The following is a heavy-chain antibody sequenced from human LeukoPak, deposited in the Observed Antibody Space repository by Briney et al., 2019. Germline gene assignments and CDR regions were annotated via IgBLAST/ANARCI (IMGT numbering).Heavy chain of an antibody. CDR1: GFTFSSYA. CDR3: AKGGRDYYDSSGYPYYFDY. J-gene: IGHJ4*02. V-gene: IGHV3-23*01. Sequence: GSLRLSCAASGFTFSSYAMSWVRQAPGKGLEWVSAISGSGGSTYYADSVKGRFTISRDNSKNTLYLQMNSLRAEDTAVYYCAKGGRDYYDSSGYPYYFDYWGQGTLVTVSS. D-gene: IGHD3-22*01. CDR2: ISGSGGST.